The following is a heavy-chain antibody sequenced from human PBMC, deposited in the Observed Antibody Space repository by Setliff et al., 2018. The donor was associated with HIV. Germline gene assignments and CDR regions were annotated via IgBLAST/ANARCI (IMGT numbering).Heavy chain of an antibody. V-gene: IGHV4-34*01. CDR3: ARVPGYSSGTSYMDV. J-gene: IGHJ6*03. CDR2: INHSGST. D-gene: IGHD6-19*01. Sequence: PSETLSLTCAVYGGSFSVYYWSWNRQPPGKGLEWIGEINHSGSTNYNPSLKSLVTISVDTSKNQFSLKLRSVTAADRAVYYCARVPGYSSGTSYMDVWGKGTTVTVSS. CDR1: GGSFSVYY.